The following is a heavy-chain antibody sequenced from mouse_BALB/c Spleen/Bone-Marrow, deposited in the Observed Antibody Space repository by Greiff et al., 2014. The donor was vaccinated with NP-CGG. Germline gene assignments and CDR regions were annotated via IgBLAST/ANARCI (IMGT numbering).Heavy chain of an antibody. V-gene: IGHV1-54*01. CDR1: GYAFTNYL. D-gene: IGHD1-1*01. CDR2: IYHGSGGT. J-gene: IGHJ2*01. CDR3: ARGTTVYYFDY. Sequence: VQLQQSGAELVRPGTSVKVFCKASGYAFTNYLIEWVKQRPGQGLEWIGVIYHGSGGTNYNEKFRDKATLTADKSSSTAYMQLSSLTSDDSAVYFCARGTTVYYFDYWGQGTTLTVSS.